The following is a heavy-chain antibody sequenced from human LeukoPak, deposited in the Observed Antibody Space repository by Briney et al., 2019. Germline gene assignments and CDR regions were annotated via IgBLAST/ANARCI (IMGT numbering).Heavy chain of an antibody. CDR1: GGTFSSYA. Sequence: GASVKVSCKASGGTFSSYAISWVRQAPGQGLEWMGGIIPIFGTANYAQKFQGRVTITADESTSTAYMELSSLGSEDTAVHYCARGYNYGDSSGYLRLDYWGQGTLVTVSS. J-gene: IGHJ4*02. V-gene: IGHV1-69*13. CDR2: IIPIFGTA. D-gene: IGHD3-22*01. CDR3: ARGYNYGDSSGYLRLDY.